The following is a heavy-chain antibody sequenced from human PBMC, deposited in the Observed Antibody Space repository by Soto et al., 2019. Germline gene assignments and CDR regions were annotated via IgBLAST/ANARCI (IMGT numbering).Heavy chain of an antibody. CDR3: AKALAAGTYYYYYYGMDV. D-gene: IGHD6-19*01. CDR2: ISGSGGST. J-gene: IGHJ6*02. Sequence: GGSLRLSCAASGFTFSSYAMSWGRQAPGKGLEWVSAISGSGGSTYYADSVKGRFTISRDNSKNTLYLQMNSLRAEDTAVYYCAKALAAGTYYYYYYGMDVWGQGTTVTVSS. CDR1: GFTFSSYA. V-gene: IGHV3-23*01.